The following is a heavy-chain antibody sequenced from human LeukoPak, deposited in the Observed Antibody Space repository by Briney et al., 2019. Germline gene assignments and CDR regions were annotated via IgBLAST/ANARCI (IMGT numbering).Heavy chain of an antibody. D-gene: IGHD6-19*01. J-gene: IGHJ4*02. CDR1: GYTFTSYA. V-gene: IGHV1-3*01. CDR3: ARGSSGWPYYFDY. Sequence: PSVKVSCKASGYTFTSYAMHWVRQAPGQRLEWMGWINAGNGNTKYSQKFQGRVTITRDTSASTAYMELSSLTSEDTAVYYCARGSSGWPYYFDYWGQGTLVTVSS. CDR2: INAGNGNT.